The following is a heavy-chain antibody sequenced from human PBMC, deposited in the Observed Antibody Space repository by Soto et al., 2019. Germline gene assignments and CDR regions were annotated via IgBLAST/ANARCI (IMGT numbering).Heavy chain of an antibody. CDR1: GYSFTSYW. J-gene: IGHJ6*02. V-gene: IGHV5-51*01. CDR2: IYPGDSDT. Sequence: PGESLKISCKCSGYSFTSYWIGWVRQMPGKGLEWMGIIYPGDSDTRYSPSFQGQVTISADKSISTAYLQWSSLKASDTAMYYCASYSSSFGDYYYYGMDVWGQGTTVTVSS. CDR3: ASYSSSFGDYYYYGMDV. D-gene: IGHD6-6*01.